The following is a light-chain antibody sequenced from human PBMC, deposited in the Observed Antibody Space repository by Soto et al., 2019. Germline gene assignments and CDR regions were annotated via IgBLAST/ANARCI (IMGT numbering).Light chain of an antibody. CDR2: GAS. J-gene: IGKJ1*01. CDR3: QQYDSSPWT. Sequence: EIVLTQSPGTLSLSPGERATLSCRASQSVTNSCLAWYQRIAGQSPRLLIYGASRRATGIPDRFSGSGSGTDFTLTISRLEPEDFAVYYCQQYDSSPWTFGQGTKVEIK. CDR1: QSVTNSC. V-gene: IGKV3-20*01.